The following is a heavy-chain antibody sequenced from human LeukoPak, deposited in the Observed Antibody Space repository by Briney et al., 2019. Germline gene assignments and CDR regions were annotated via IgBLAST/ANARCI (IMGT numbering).Heavy chain of an antibody. J-gene: IGHJ6*03. CDR2: IYSGGST. Sequence: GGSLRLSCAASGFTVSSNYMSWVRQAPGKGLEWVSVIYSGGSTYYADSVKGRFTISRDNSKNTLYLQMNSLRAEDTAVYYCARGGRGYNEGYYYYYMDVWGKGNTVTVSS. CDR1: GFTVSSNY. V-gene: IGHV3-66*02. CDR3: ARGGRGYNEGYYYYYMDV. D-gene: IGHD5-18*01.